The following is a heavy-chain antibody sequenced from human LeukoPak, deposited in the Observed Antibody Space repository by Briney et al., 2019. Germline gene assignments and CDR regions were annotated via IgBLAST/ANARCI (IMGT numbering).Heavy chain of an antibody. CDR2: ISGNSNYI. D-gene: IGHD4-17*01. J-gene: IGHJ4*02. V-gene: IGHV3-21*01. CDR3: ARDATTVTINY. CDR1: GFTFSSYT. Sequence: GGSLRLSCAASGFTFSSYTMNWVRQAPGKGLEWVSSISGNSNYIYYADSVKGRFTISRGNAKNSLYLQMNSLRAEDTAVYYCARDATTVTINYWGQGALVTVSS.